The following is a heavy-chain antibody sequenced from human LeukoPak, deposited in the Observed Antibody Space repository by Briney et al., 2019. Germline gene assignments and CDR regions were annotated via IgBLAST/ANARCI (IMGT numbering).Heavy chain of an antibody. V-gene: IGHV3-9*01. J-gene: IGHJ6*04. Sequence: LRLSCAASGFTFDDYAMHWVRQAPGKGLEWVSGISWNSGSIGYADSVKGRFTISRDNAKNSLYLQMNSLRAEDTAVYYCAELGITMIGGVWGKGTTVTISS. CDR1: GFTFDDYA. CDR3: AELGITMIGGV. CDR2: ISWNSGSI. D-gene: IGHD3-10*02.